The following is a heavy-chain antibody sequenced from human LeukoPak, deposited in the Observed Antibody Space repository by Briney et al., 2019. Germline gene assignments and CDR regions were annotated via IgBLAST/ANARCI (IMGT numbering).Heavy chain of an antibody. D-gene: IGHD6-19*01. CDR1: GFTFSSYS. V-gene: IGHV3-21*04. CDR2: ISSSSSYI. CDR3: AKDLGIAVAGTFDY. Sequence: GGSLRLSCAASGFTFSSYSMNWVRQAPGKGLEWVSSISSSSSYIYYADSVKGRFTISRDSAKNSLYLQMNSLRAEDTAVYYCAKDLGIAVAGTFDYWGQGTLVTVSS. J-gene: IGHJ4*02.